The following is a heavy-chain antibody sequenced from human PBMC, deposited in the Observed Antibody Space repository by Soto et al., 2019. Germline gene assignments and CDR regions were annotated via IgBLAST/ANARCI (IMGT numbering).Heavy chain of an antibody. CDR3: AKDRFAIFGVVITNSCMDV. CDR2: ISGSGGST. Sequence: HPGGSLRLSCAASGFTFSSYAMSWVRQAPGKGLEWVSAISGSGGSTYYADSVKGRFTISRDNSKNTLYLQMNSLRAEDTAVYYCAKDRFAIFGVVITNSCMDVWGQGTTVTVSS. D-gene: IGHD3-3*01. J-gene: IGHJ6*02. V-gene: IGHV3-23*01. CDR1: GFTFSSYA.